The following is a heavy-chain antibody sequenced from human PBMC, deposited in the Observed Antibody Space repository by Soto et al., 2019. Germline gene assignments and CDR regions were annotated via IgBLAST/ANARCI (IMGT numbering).Heavy chain of an antibody. V-gene: IGHV4-39*01. CDR2: IYYSGST. CDR1: GGSISSSSYY. CDR3: ARRRRDGYNVDY. J-gene: IGHJ4*02. D-gene: IGHD5-12*01. Sequence: QLQLQESGPGLVKPSETLSLTCTVSGGSISSSSYYWGWIRQPPGKGREGIGSIYYSGSTYYYPSLKSRVTISVDTSKNQFSLKLSSVTAADTAVYYYARRRRDGYNVDYWGQGTLVTVSS.